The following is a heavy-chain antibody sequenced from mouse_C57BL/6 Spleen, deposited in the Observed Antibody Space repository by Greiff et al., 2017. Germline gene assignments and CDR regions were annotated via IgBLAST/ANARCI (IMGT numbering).Heavy chain of an antibody. D-gene: IGHD2-2*01. CDR2: IYPRSGNT. J-gene: IGHJ3*01. Sequence: QVQLQQSGAELARPGASVKLSCKASGYTFTSSGISWVKQRTGQGLEWIGEIYPRSGNTYYNEKFKGKATLTADKSSSTAYMELRSLTSEDSAVYFCARSTMVTTRFAYWGQGTLVTVSA. CDR3: ARSTMVTTRFAY. V-gene: IGHV1-81*01. CDR1: GYTFTSSG.